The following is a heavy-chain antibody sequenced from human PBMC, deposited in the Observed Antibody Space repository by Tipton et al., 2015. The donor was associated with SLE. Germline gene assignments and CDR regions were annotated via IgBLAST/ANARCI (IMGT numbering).Heavy chain of an antibody. CDR2: ISGSGGST. CDR1: GFTFSSYA. V-gene: IGHV3-23*01. J-gene: IGHJ4*02. CDR3: AKDRFGVIAAAGSLVDY. D-gene: IGHD6-13*01. Sequence: GSLRLSCAASGFTFSSYAMSWVRQAPGKGLEWVSAISGSGGSTYYADSVKGRFTISRDNSKNTLYLQMNSLRAEDTAVYYCAKDRFGVIAAAGSLVDYWGQRTLVTVSS.